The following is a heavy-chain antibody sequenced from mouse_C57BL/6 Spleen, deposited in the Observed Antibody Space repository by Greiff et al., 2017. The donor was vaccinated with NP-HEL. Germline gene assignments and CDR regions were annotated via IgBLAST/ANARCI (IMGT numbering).Heavy chain of an antibody. V-gene: IGHV7-3*01. CDR3: ARYYPNWDDAMDY. CDR2: IRNKAIGYTT. CDR1: GFTFTDYY. Sequence: EVQLVESGGGLVQPGGSLSLSCAASGFTFTDYYMSWVRQPPGKALEWLGFIRNKAIGYTTEYSASVKGRFTISRDNSQSILYLQMNALRAEDSATYYCARYYPNWDDAMDYWGQGTSVTVSS. J-gene: IGHJ4*01. D-gene: IGHD4-1*01.